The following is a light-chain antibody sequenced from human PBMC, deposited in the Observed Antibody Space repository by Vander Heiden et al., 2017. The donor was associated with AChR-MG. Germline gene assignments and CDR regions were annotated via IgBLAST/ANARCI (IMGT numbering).Light chain of an antibody. Sequence: EIVLTQSPGTLSLSPGERGTLPCRAMQSVSSNYLAWYQQIPGQAPRLLIAGASSRATGIPDRFSGSGSGTDFTLIISRLEPDDFAVYYCQQYGSFPLTFGGGTKVEIK. V-gene: IGKV3-20*01. CDR1: QSVSSNY. CDR2: GAS. J-gene: IGKJ4*01. CDR3: QQYGSFPLT.